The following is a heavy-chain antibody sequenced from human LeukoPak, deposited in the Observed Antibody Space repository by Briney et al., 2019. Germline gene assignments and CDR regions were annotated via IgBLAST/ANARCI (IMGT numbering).Heavy chain of an antibody. CDR2: MNPNSGNT. Sequence: GASVKVSCKASGYTFNSYDINWVRQATGQGLEWMGWMNPNSGNTGYAQKFQGRVTMTRNTSISTAYMELSSLRSEDTAVYYCARVYYGSGSQYYYYGMDVWGQGTTVTVSS. CDR3: ARVYYGSGSQYYYYGMDV. J-gene: IGHJ6*02. V-gene: IGHV1-8*01. CDR1: GYTFNSYD. D-gene: IGHD3-10*01.